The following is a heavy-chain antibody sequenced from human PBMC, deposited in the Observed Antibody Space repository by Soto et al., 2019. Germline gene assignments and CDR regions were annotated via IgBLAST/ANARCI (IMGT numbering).Heavy chain of an antibody. V-gene: IGHV3-30-3*01. J-gene: IGHJ6*02. CDR3: SRRYSRYYYGMDV. CDR2: ISYDGSNK. D-gene: IGHD6-13*01. Sequence: QVQLVESGGGVVQPGRSLRLSCAAAGFTFSSYAMHWVRQAPGKGLEWVAVISYDGSNKYYADSVKGRFTISRDNSKNTLYLQMNSLRAEDTAVYYCSRRYSRYYYGMDVWGQGTTVPVSS. CDR1: GFTFSSYA.